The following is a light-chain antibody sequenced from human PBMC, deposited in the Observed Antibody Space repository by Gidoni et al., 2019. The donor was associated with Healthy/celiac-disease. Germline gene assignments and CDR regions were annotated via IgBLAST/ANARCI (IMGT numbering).Light chain of an antibody. CDR3: QQYGSSPPIT. CDR2: GAS. J-gene: IGKJ5*01. Sequence: PGTLSLSPGERATLSCRASQSVSSSYLAWYQQKPGQAPRLLIYGASSRATGIPDRFSGSGSGTDFTLTISRLEPEDFAVYYCQQYGSSPPITFGQXTRLEIK. CDR1: QSVSSSY. V-gene: IGKV3-20*01.